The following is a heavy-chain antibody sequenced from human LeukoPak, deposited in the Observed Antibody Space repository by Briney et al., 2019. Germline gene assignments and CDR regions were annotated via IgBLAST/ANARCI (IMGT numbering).Heavy chain of an antibody. CDR2: IRSSGNHI. Sequence: GGSLRLSCVVSGFVFTDYRMNWVRQAPGKGLEWVSSIRSSGNHIDYADSVKGRFTISRDKAKNSLYLQMDSLRAEDTAVYYCTRAWADYLFDHWGQGTLVTVSS. CDR3: TRAWADYLFDH. D-gene: IGHD4-11*01. J-gene: IGHJ4*02. CDR1: GFVFTDYR. V-gene: IGHV3-21*01.